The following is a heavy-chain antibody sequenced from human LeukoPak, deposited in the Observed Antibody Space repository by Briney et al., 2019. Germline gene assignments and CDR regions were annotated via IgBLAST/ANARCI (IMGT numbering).Heavy chain of an antibody. J-gene: IGHJ4*02. V-gene: IGHV4-59*01. CDR3: ARVTDWNDLDY. D-gene: IGHD1-1*01. Sequence: SETLSLTCSVSGGSISTYYWSWIRQPPGKGLEWIGYIYYSGRTSYNPSLKSRVTISIDTSKNQLSLQLTSVTAADTAVYYCARVTDWNDLDYWGQGTLVTVSS. CDR1: GGSISTYY. CDR2: IYYSGRT.